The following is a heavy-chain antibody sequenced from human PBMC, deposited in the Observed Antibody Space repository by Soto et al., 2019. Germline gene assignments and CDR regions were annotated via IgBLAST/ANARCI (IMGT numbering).Heavy chain of an antibody. V-gene: IGHV1-18*01. CDR1: GYMFSKYG. CDR2: ISASNGNT. J-gene: IGHJ4*02. CDR3: ARAVMLTALSDFDH. Sequence: QIQLVQSGAEVKKTGASVKVSCKASGYMFSKYGIAWVRQAPGQGLEWMGWISASNGNTNFARKLQGRVIMTTDTSTNTAYMELTNLKSDYTGVYFCARAVMLTALSDFDHWGQGTLVTVSS. D-gene: IGHD2-21*02.